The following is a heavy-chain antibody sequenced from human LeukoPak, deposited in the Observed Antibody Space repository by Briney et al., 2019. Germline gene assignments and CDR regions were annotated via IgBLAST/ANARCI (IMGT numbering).Heavy chain of an antibody. D-gene: IGHD1-1*01. CDR1: GLTFSSYG. CDR3: ARVHHWNDSPFQH. J-gene: IGHJ1*01. V-gene: IGHV3-21*01. Sequence: PGGSLRLSCAASGLTFSSYGMNWVRQAPGKGLEWVSSISSSSSYIYYADSVKGRFTISRDNAKNSLYLQMNSLRAEDTAVYYCARVHHWNDSPFQHWGQGTLVTVSS. CDR2: ISSSSSYI.